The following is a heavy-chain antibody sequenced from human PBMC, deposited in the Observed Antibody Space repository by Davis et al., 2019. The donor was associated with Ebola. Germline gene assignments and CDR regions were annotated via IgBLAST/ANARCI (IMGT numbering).Heavy chain of an antibody. J-gene: IGHJ4*02. D-gene: IGHD3-22*01. CDR2: INHSGST. CDR1: GGSFSGYY. Sequence: MPSETLSLTCAVYGGSFSGYYWSWIHQPPGKGLEWIGEINHSGSTNYNPSLKSRVTISVDTSKNQFSLKLSSVTAADTAVYYCARFDSSGSYDYWGQGTLVTVSS. CDR3: ARFDSSGSYDY. V-gene: IGHV4-34*01.